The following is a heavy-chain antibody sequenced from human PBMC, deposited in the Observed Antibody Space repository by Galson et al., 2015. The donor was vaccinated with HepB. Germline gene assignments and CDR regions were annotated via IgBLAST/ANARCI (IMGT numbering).Heavy chain of an antibody. CDR1: GGSISNTIHY. V-gene: IGHV4-39*07. Sequence: LSLTCTVSGGSISNTIHYWGWIRQSPGKGLEWIGSIYNSGSTYYNSSLKSRVAISIDTSKNQFSLKLNSVTAADTALYYCIGASPSYFDYWGQGTLVTVSS. CDR3: IGASPSYFDY. J-gene: IGHJ4*02. CDR2: IYNSGST.